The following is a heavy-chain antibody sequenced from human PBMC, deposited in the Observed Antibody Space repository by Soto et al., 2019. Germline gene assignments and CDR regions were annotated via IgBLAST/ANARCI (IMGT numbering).Heavy chain of an antibody. CDR2: ISYDGSKK. V-gene: IGHV3-30*18. CDR1: GFTFSSYG. Sequence: QVQLVESGGGVVQPGRSLRLSCAASGFTFSSYGMHWVRQAPGKGPEWVAVISYDGSKKYYADSVKGRFTISRDNSKNTLYLPRNTIRAEDTAVYYCAKDVVVVATTGLGDYYYYCGMDVWGQGTTVSVSS. CDR3: AKDVVVVATTGLGDYYYYCGMDV. J-gene: IGHJ6*02. D-gene: IGHD2-15*01.